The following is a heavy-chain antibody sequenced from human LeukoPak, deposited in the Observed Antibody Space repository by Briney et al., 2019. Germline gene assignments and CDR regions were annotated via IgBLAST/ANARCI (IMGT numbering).Heavy chain of an antibody. J-gene: IGHJ3*02. D-gene: IGHD3-22*01. CDR3: ARQMIVVVTDAFDI. Sequence: KPSETLSLTCTVSGGSISSYFWSWIRQPPGKGLEWIGYIYYSGSTNYNPSLKSRVTMSVDTSKNQFSLKLSSVTAADTAVYYCARQMIVVVTDAFDIWGQGTMVTVSS. CDR2: IYYSGST. V-gene: IGHV4-59*08. CDR1: GGSISSYF.